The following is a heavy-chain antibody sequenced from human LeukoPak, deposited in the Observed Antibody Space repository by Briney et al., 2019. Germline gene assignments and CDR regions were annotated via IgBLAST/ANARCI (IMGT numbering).Heavy chain of an antibody. J-gene: IGHJ1*01. D-gene: IGHD6-19*01. Sequence: PGESLRLSCAASGFTFSNYAMTWVRQAPGKGLEWVSGITSSGGSTYYADSVKGRFTISRDNSKNTLYLQMNSLRAEDTAVYYCAKTPPEIAVASYYFQHWGQGTLVTVSS. CDR2: ITSSGGST. V-gene: IGHV3-23*01. CDR3: AKTPPEIAVASYYFQH. CDR1: GFTFSNYA.